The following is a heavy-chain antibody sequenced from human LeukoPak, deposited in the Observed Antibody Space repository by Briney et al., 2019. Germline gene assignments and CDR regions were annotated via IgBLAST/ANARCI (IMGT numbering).Heavy chain of an antibody. CDR3: ARAGYGFYYYYMDV. CDR2: ISSSSSYI. V-gene: IGHV3-21*01. Sequence: PGGSLRLSCAASGFTFSSYSMNWVRQAPGKGLEWVSSISSSSSYIYYADSVKGRFTIPRDNAKNSLYLQMNSLRAEDTAVYYCARAGYGFYYYYMDVWGKGTTVTVSS. J-gene: IGHJ6*03. CDR1: GFTFSSYS. D-gene: IGHD1-1*01.